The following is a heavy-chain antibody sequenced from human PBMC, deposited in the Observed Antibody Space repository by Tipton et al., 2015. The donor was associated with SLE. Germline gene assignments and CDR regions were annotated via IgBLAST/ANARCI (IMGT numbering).Heavy chain of an antibody. Sequence: LRLSCTVSGDSISGYYWSWIRQSPGKGLDWIGYIYYSGITNYSPSLKSRVTISLDTSKNQFSLNLISVTAADTAVYYCARDRGYGDYAAGYFDYWGQGTLVTVSS. CDR3: ARDRGYGDYAAGYFDY. CDR1: GDSISGYY. V-gene: IGHV4-59*01. D-gene: IGHD4-17*01. CDR2: IYYSGIT. J-gene: IGHJ4*02.